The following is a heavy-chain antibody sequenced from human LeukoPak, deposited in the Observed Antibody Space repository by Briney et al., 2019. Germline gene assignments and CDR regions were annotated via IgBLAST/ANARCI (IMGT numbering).Heavy chain of an antibody. J-gene: IGHJ4*02. Sequence: GGSLRLSCAASGFTFSSYAMSWVRQAPGKGLEWVSAISGSGGSTYYADSVKGRFTISRDNSKNTLYLQMNSLRAEDTAVYYCAKDPDSRIAVAGPYYFDYWGQGTLVTVSS. D-gene: IGHD6-19*01. CDR1: GFTFSSYA. V-gene: IGHV3-23*01. CDR3: AKDPDSRIAVAGPYYFDY. CDR2: ISGSGGST.